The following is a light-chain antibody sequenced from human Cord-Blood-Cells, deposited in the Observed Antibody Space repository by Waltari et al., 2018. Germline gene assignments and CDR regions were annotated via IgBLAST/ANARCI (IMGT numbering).Light chain of an antibody. CDR1: SSDVGGYNY. V-gene: IGLV2-14*01. CDR3: RSYTSSSTLGV. Sequence: QSALTPPASVSGSPGQSITISCTGTSSDVGGYNYVSWYQQNPNKAPKFMIDDVSNRPSGVTNRLSGSKSGNTAALTITGLQAEDEADYYCRSYTSSSTLGVFGGGTKLTVL. J-gene: IGLJ3*02. CDR2: DVS.